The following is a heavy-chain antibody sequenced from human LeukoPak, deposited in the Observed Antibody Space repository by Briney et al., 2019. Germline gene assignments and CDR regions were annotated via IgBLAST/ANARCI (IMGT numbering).Heavy chain of an antibody. CDR1: GFTFSSYA. CDR2: ISYDGSNK. J-gene: IGHJ4*02. Sequence: GGSLRLSCAASGFTFSSYAMHWVRQAPGKGLEWVAVISYDGSNKYYADSVKGRFTISRDNSKNTLYLQMNSLRAEDTAVYYCAREGILRFGELIPFDYWGQGTLVTVSS. D-gene: IGHD3-10*01. CDR3: AREGILRFGELIPFDY. V-gene: IGHV3-30*04.